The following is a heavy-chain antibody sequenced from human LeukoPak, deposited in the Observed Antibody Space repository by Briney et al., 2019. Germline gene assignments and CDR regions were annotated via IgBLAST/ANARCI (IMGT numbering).Heavy chain of an antibody. Sequence: GESLKISCKGPGYTFMNYWITWVRQTPGKGLEWMRRIDPSDSYTNYSPSFEGHVTMSADKSINTAYLQWSSLKASGSAIYYCARDIVAAARMPLVYWGQGSLVTVSS. CDR2: IDPSDSYT. V-gene: IGHV5-10-1*01. CDR1: GYTFMNYW. J-gene: IGHJ4*02. D-gene: IGHD2-15*01. CDR3: ARDIVAAARMPLVY.